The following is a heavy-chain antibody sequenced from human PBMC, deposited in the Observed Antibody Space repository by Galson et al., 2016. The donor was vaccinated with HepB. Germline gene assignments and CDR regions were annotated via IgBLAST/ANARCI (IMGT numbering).Heavy chain of an antibody. CDR2: IWHDGSKE. D-gene: IGHD1/OR15-1a*01. CDR1: GFTFSSHG. Sequence: SLRLSCAASGFTFSSHGIHWVRQAPGKGLEWVALIWHDGSKEYYAESVKGRFTISRDNSKNTLYLEMNSLRAEDTAVYFCARAMSGWNNVYGMDVWGKGTTVSVSS. CDR3: ARAMSGWNNVYGMDV. V-gene: IGHV3-33*01. J-gene: IGHJ6*04.